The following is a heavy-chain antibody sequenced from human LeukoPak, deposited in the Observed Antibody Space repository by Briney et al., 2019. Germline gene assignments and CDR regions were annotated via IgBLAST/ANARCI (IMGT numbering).Heavy chain of an antibody. J-gene: IGHJ4*02. CDR1: GFTFSSYG. CDR2: IWYDGSNK. Sequence: GGSLRLSCAASGFTFSSYGMHWVRQAPGKGLEWVAVIWYDGSNKYYADSVKGRFTISRDNSKNTLYLQMNSLRAEDTAVYYCAKDWEQWLVQGFDYWGQGTLVTVSS. D-gene: IGHD6-19*01. V-gene: IGHV3-33*06. CDR3: AKDWEQWLVQGFDY.